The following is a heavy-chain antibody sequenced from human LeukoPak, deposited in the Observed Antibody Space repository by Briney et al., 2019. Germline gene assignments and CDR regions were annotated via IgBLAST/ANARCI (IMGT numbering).Heavy chain of an antibody. D-gene: IGHD3-3*01. Sequence: ASVKVSCKATGGTFSSYAISWVRQAPGQGLEWMGGIIPIFGTANYAQKFQGRVTITTDESTSTAYMELSSLRSEDTAVYYCARERGVGVAKEKKQPNEYYFDYWGQGTLVTVSS. J-gene: IGHJ4*02. CDR2: IIPIFGTA. CDR3: ARERGVGVAKEKKQPNEYYFDY. CDR1: GGTFSSYA. V-gene: IGHV1-69*05.